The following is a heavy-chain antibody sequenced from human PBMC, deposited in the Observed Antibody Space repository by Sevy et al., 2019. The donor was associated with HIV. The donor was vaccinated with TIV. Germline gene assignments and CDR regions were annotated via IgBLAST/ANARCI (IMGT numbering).Heavy chain of an antibody. CDR3: TGATVFGATWFDP. D-gene: IGHD3-3*01. V-gene: IGHV3-15*01. Sequence: GGSLRLSCAASGYTFNNAWMSWVRQAPGKGLEWFGRIKSKTDGGSAEYASPVKGRFTISRDDSKSTLYLQMNRLRTEDTGVYYCTGATVFGATWFDPWGQGALVTVSS. J-gene: IGHJ5*02. CDR1: GYTFNNAW. CDR2: IKSKTDGGSA.